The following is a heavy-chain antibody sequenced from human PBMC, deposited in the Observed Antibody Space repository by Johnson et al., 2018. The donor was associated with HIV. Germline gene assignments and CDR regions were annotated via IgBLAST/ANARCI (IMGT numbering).Heavy chain of an antibody. J-gene: IGHJ3*02. Sequence: QLVESGGGVVQPGRSLRLSCAASGFTFSSYAMHWVRQAPGKGLEWVAVISYDGSNKYYADSVKGRFTISRDNSKNTLYLQMNSLRAEDTAVYYCARPLMVYDSEAFDIWGQGTMVTVSS. D-gene: IGHD2-8*01. CDR1: GFTFSSYA. CDR2: ISYDGSNK. CDR3: ARPLMVYDSEAFDI. V-gene: IGHV3-30-3*01.